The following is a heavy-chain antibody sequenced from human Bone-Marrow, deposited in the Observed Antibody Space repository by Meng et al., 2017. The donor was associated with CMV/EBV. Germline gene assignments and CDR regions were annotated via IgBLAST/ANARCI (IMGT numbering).Heavy chain of an antibody. Sequence: GESLKISCAASGFTVSSNYMSWVRQAPGKGLEWVSVIYSGGSTYYADSVKGRFTISRDNSKNTLYLQMNSLRAEDTAVYYCARDYLVVVPAAVYYYYYGMDVWGQGTTVTVSS. J-gene: IGHJ6*02. V-gene: IGHV3-66*02. CDR1: GFTVSSNY. CDR3: ARDYLVVVPAAVYYYYYGMDV. D-gene: IGHD2-2*01. CDR2: IYSGGST.